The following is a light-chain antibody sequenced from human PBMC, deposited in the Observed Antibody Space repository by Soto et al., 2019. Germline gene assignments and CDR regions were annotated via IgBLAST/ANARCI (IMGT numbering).Light chain of an antibody. CDR1: QGIGTN. J-gene: IGKJ3*01. V-gene: IGKV3-15*01. CDR2: AAS. CDR3: QQSYSTLFT. Sequence: EIVVTQSPGTLSVSPGERATLSCRASQGIGTNLAWYQQRPGQAPRLLIYAASSRATDIPARFTGRGSGTEFTLTISSLQPEDFATYYCQQSYSTLFTFGPGTKVDIK.